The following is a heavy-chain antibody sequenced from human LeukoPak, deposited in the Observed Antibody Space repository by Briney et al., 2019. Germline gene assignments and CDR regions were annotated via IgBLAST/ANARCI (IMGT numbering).Heavy chain of an antibody. CDR2: INPNSGGT. Sequence: ASVKVSCTASGYTFTGYYMHWVRQAPGQGLEWMGWINPNSGGTNYAQKFQGRVAMTRDTSISTAYMELSRLRSEDTAVYYCATDLYNYYDSSGYYRGGWGQGTWSPSPQ. J-gene: IGHJ4*02. CDR3: ATDLYNYYDSSGYYRGG. CDR1: GYTFTGYY. D-gene: IGHD3-22*01. V-gene: IGHV1-2*02.